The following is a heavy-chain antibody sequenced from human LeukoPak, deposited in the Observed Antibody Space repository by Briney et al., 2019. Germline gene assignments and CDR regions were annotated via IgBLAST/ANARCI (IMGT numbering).Heavy chain of an antibody. Sequence: GGSLRLSCVASGFTFNTYAMSWVRQAPRQELECVSIVTGDGVNTYYIDSVKDRFTISRDNSKNTLYLLINSMRAEDTAIYYCAKGTLGYCSGTRCYHLDHWGHGTLVTVSS. D-gene: IGHD2-15*01. J-gene: IGHJ4*01. CDR2: VTGDGVNT. CDR1: GFTFNTYA. V-gene: IGHV3-23*01. CDR3: AKGTLGYCSGTRCYHLDH.